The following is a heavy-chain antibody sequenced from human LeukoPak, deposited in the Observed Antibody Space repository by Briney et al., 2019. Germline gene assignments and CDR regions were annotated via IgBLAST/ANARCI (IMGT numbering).Heavy chain of an antibody. CDR1: GFTVSSNF. D-gene: IGHD4-17*01. V-gene: IGHV3-53*04. J-gene: IGHJ4*02. Sequence: GGSLRLSCAASGFTVSSNFMTWVRQAPGKGLEWVSVISSGGTTYYADSVKGRFTISRHIPKNTVYLQMNSLRAEDTAVYYCARDRSYGDFAWGYWGQGTLVTVSS. CDR2: ISSGGTT. CDR3: ARDRSYGDFAWGY.